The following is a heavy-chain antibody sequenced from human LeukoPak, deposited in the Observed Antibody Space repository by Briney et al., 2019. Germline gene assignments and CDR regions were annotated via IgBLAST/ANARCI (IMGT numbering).Heavy chain of an antibody. Sequence: GGSPRLSCAASGFTFDDYGMSWVRQAPGKGLEWVSSISGSGGSTYFADSVKGRFTISRDNSKNTLYLQMNSLRAEDTAVYYCARRGVYYSNYRFSDLYYMDVWGKGTTVTVSS. J-gene: IGHJ6*03. V-gene: IGHV3-23*01. CDR3: ARRGVYYSNYRFSDLYYMDV. CDR1: GFTFDDYG. CDR2: ISGSGGST. D-gene: IGHD4-11*01.